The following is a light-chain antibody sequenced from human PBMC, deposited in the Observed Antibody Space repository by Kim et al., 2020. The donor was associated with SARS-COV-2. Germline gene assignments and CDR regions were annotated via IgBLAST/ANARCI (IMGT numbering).Light chain of an antibody. V-gene: IGLV3-21*04. J-gene: IGLJ1*01. Sequence: APGQTARMTCGGDNIAFKSVHWYQQKAGRAPLLVIYYDRDRPSGIPERFSGSNSGNTATLTISRVEAGDEADYYCQVWDRASDHPVFGTGTKVTVL. CDR3: QVWDRASDHPV. CDR2: YDR. CDR1: NIAFKS.